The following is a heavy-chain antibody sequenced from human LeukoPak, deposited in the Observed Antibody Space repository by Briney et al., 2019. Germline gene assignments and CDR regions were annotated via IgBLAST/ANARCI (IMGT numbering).Heavy chain of an antibody. CDR2: ISGDGGST. CDR1: GFTFDDYA. V-gene: IGHV3-43*02. Sequence: TGGSLRLSCAASGFTFDDYAMHWVRQAPGKGLEWVSLISGDGGSTYYADSVKGRFTISRDNSKNSLYLQMNSLRTEDTALYYCAKASPSYVWGSYRLRPFDYWGQGTLVTVSP. CDR3: AKASPSYVWGSYRLRPFDY. J-gene: IGHJ4*02. D-gene: IGHD3-16*02.